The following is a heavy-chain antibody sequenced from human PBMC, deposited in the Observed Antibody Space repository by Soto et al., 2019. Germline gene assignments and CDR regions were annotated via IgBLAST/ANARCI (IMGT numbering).Heavy chain of an antibody. CDR2: IIPIFGTA. CDR1: GGTFSSYA. D-gene: IGHD2-15*01. V-gene: IGHV1-69*06. J-gene: IGHJ4*02. CDR3: ARGRGYCSGGSCYVSDY. Sequence: QVQLVQSGAEVKKPGSSVKVSCKASGGTFSSYAISWVRQAPGQGLEWMGGIIPIFGTANYAQKFQSRVTITADKSTSTAYMELSSLRSEDTAVYYCARGRGYCSGGSCYVSDYWGQGTLVTVSS.